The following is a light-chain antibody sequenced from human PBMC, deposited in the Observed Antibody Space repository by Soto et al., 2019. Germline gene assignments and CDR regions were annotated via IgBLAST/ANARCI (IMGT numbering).Light chain of an antibody. V-gene: IGKV3-20*01. CDR3: QQYHTSPLT. J-gene: IGKJ1*01. CDR1: QGVSSSY. CDR2: GAS. Sequence: EIVFTQSPGTLSLSPGERATFSCRASQGVSSSYIAWYQQKRGQAPRRLIYGASIRATGIPDRFSGSGSGTDFTLTISRLEPEDFALYYCQQYHTSPLTFGQGTKVDI.